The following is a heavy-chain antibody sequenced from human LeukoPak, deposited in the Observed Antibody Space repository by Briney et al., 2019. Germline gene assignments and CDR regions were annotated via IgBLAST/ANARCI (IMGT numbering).Heavy chain of an antibody. Sequence: SVKVSCKASGGTFSSYAISWVRQAPGQGLEWMGRIIPILGIANYAQKFQSRVTITADKSTSTAYMELSSLRSEDTAVYYCVRDPCSSTSCYAGWFDPWGQGTLVTVSS. D-gene: IGHD2-2*01. V-gene: IGHV1-69*04. J-gene: IGHJ5*02. CDR1: GGTFSSYA. CDR2: IIPILGIA. CDR3: VRDPCSSTSCYAGWFDP.